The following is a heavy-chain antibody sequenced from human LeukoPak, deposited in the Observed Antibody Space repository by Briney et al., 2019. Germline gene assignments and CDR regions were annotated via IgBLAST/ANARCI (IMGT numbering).Heavy chain of an antibody. CDR2: IKQDGSEK. V-gene: IGHV3-7*01. D-gene: IGHD7-27*01. Sequence: PGGSLRLSCAASGFSFSSYWMSWVRQAPGKGLEWVANIKQDGSEKYYVDSVKGRFTISRDNAKYSLYLQMDSLRAEDTAVYYCARDKRTGDSYFDFWGQGTLVTVSS. CDR1: GFSFSSYW. J-gene: IGHJ4*02. CDR3: ARDKRTGDSYFDF.